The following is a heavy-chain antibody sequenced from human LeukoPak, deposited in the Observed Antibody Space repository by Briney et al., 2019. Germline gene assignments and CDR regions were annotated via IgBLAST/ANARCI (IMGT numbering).Heavy chain of an antibody. Sequence: PGGSLRLSCAASGFTFSNYWMHWVRQAPGKGLVWVSRINTDGTGTSYADSVKGRFTISRDNAKNTLYLQMISLRVEDTAVYYCARHSTSIFGVVTEDYWGQGTLVTVSS. J-gene: IGHJ4*02. CDR1: GFTFSNYW. CDR2: INTDGTGT. V-gene: IGHV3-74*01. CDR3: ARHSTSIFGVVTEDY. D-gene: IGHD3-3*01.